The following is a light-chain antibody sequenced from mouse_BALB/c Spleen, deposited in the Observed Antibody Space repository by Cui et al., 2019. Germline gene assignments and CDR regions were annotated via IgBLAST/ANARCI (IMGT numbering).Light chain of an antibody. CDR3: QQWSSNPFT. V-gene: IGKV4-68*01. J-gene: IGKJ4*01. Sequence: QIVLTQSPALMSASPWETVTMTCSASSSVSYMYWYQQKPRSSPKPWIYLTSNLASGVPASFSGSGSGTSYSLTISSMEAEDAATYYCQQWSSNPFTFGSGTKLEIK. CDR2: LTS. CDR1: SSVSY.